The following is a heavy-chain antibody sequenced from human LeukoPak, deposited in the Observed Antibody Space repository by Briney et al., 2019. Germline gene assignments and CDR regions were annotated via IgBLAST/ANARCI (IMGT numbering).Heavy chain of an antibody. CDR3: ARGALYDSSGNRYFQA. Sequence: GGSLRLSCAASGFSFNIYTMNWVRQAPGKGLEWVSSISSSGSYISQADSLKGRFTISRDNAQNSLYLQMNSLRDEDTDVYYCARGALYDSSGNRYFQAWGQGTLVTVSS. D-gene: IGHD3-22*01. CDR2: ISSSGSYI. V-gene: IGHV3-21*01. CDR1: GFSFNIYT. J-gene: IGHJ1*01.